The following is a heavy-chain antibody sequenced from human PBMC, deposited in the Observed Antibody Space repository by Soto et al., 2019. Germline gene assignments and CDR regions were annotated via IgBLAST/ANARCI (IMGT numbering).Heavy chain of an antibody. D-gene: IGHD6-19*01. Sequence: QVQLVQSGAELKKPGSSVKVSCKASGGTFSNYGISWVRQVPGQGLEWMAGIIPMFGSANYEQRFQDRVTITADESTSTAYMELSSLRYEDTAVYYCAAYSSGWYNFDYGGQGSLVTVSS. J-gene: IGHJ4*02. CDR2: IIPMFGSA. CDR3: AAYSSGWYNFDY. V-gene: IGHV1-69*01. CDR1: GGTFSNYG.